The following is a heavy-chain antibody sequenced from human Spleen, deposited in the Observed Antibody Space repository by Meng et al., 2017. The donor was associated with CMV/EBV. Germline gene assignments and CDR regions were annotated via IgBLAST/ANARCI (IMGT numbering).Heavy chain of an antibody. Sequence: FTVQDSNWVRLDPGQGLEWIGWMNPNSGDTGYAQKFQGRVTITRDTSISTAYMELSSLTSEDTAVYYCARGLRDIVVVPAGHYFDFWGQGTLVTVSS. CDR3: ARGLRDIVVVPAGHYFDF. J-gene: IGHJ4*02. CDR2: MNPNSGDT. V-gene: IGHV1-8*03. D-gene: IGHD2-2*01. CDR1: FTVQD.